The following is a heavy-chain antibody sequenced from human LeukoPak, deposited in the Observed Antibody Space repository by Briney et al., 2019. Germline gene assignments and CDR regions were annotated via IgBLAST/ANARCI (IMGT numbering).Heavy chain of an antibody. V-gene: IGHV3-23*01. J-gene: IGHJ3*02. D-gene: IGHD3-16*01. CDR2: ISGDAADI. CDR3: AHHGGGTFRIAAFDI. Sequence: GGSLRLSCAASGFTFRNYGMSWVRQAPGKGLEWVSAISGDAADIFYADSAKGRFTISRDNSKNTLYLQLNSLRAEDTAIYYCAHHGGGTFRIAAFDIWGQGTMVTVSS. CDR1: GFTFRNYG.